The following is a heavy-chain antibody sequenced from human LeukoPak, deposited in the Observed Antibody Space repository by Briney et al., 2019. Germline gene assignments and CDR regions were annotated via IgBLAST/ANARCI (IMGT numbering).Heavy chain of an antibody. CDR3: AREVTGALDY. V-gene: IGHV3-66*01. Sequence: GGSLILSCAASGFTVSSNYMSWVRQAPGKGLEWVSVIYSGGSTYYADSVKGRFTISRDNSKNTLYLQMNSLRAEDTAVYYCAREVTGALDYWGQGTLVTVSS. J-gene: IGHJ4*02. CDR1: GFTVSSNY. D-gene: IGHD7-27*01. CDR2: IYSGGST.